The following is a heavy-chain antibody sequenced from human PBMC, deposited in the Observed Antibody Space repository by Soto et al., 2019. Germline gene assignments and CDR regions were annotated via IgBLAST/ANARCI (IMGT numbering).Heavy chain of an antibody. CDR3: ASVYCSSTSCYKPYYYGMDV. J-gene: IGHJ6*02. Sequence: PSETLSLTCTVSDGSISSSSYYWGWIRQPPGKGLEWIGSIYYSGSTYYNPSLKSRVTISVDTSKNQFSLKLSSVTAADTAVYYCASVYCSSTSCYKPYYYGMDVWGQGTTVTVSS. CDR2: IYYSGST. D-gene: IGHD2-2*02. V-gene: IGHV4-39*01. CDR1: DGSISSSSYY.